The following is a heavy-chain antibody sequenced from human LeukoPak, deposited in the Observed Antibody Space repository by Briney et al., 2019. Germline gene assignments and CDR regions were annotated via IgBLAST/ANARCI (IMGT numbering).Heavy chain of an antibody. CDR1: GDSINNFY. V-gene: IGHV4-59*01. Sequence: SETLSLTCAVSGDSINNFYWSWIRQPPGKGLQWIGYIYYSGSTNYNPSLKSRVTISVDTSKNQFSLKLTSVTAADTAVYYCARGVVAAPQTFDYWGQGNLVTVSS. J-gene: IGHJ4*02. CDR3: ARGVVAAPQTFDY. CDR2: IYYSGST. D-gene: IGHD2-15*01.